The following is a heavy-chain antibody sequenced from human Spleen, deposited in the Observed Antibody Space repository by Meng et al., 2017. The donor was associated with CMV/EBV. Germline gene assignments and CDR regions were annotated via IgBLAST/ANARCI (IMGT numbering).Heavy chain of an antibody. CDR2: ISGSSVSI. V-gene: IGHV3-21*01. D-gene: IGHD3-16*01. CDR1: GFIFSDYS. Sequence: GESLKISCAASGFIFSDYSMNWVRQAPGKGLEWISSISGSSVSIHYADSVKGRFTVSRNNAMNSLYLQMNSLRDEDTAVYYCARQIPQNSYAFDYWGQGTLVTVSS. CDR3: ARQIPQNSYAFDY. J-gene: IGHJ4*02.